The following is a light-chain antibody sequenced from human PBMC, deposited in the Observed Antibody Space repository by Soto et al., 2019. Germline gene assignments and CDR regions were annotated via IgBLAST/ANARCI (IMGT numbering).Light chain of an antibody. Sequence: DTQITQSPSSFASAVLETFTITCRPSQGISVWLAWYQLRPGQAPKLLIYATSRVHGVPSRFAGRGSETDFTLTINNLQPEDSAIYYCQQGNSFPWTFGQGTKVDIK. CDR3: QQGNSFPWT. CDR1: QGISVW. V-gene: IGKV1-12*01. CDR2: ATS. J-gene: IGKJ1*01.